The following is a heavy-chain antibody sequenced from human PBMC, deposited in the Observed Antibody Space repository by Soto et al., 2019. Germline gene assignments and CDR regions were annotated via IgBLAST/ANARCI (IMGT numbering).Heavy chain of an antibody. V-gene: IGHV3-49*03. Sequence: EVQLVESGGGLVQPGRSLRLSCTASGFTFGDYVMVWFRQAPGKGLEWVGFIRKNGYGGTTEYAASVKGRFSISRDDAKSIAYLQMNSLKTEDTALYYCTRDIVGATGFDYWGQGTLVTVS. CDR1: GFTFGDYV. CDR3: TRDIVGATGFDY. D-gene: IGHD1-26*01. J-gene: IGHJ4*02. CDR2: IRKNGYGGTT.